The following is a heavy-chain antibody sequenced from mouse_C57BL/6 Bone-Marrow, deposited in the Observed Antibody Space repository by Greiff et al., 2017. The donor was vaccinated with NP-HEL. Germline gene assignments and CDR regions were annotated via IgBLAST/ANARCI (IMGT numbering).Heavy chain of an antibody. V-gene: IGHV5-4*01. CDR2: ISDGGSYT. Sequence: DVKLVESGGGLVKPGGSLKLSCAASGFTFSSYAMSWVRQTPEKRLEWVATISDGGSYTYYPDNVKGRFTISRDNAKNNQYLQMGHLKSEDTSMYYCARDATAQATGYYAMDYWGQGTSVTVSS. D-gene: IGHD3-2*02. J-gene: IGHJ4*01. CDR3: ARDATAQATGYYAMDY. CDR1: GFTFSSYA.